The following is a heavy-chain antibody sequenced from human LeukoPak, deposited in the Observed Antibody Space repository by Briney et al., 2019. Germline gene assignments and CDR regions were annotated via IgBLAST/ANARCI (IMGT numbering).Heavy chain of an antibody. CDR1: GFTFSSYS. Sequence: GGSLRLSCAASGFTFSSYSMNWVRQAPGKGLEWVSYISSESYTIYDADSVKGRFTISRDNAKNLLYLQMNSLRAEDTAVYYCARDQGVAGYVIGNWGQGTLVSVSS. D-gene: IGHD6-19*01. CDR3: ARDQGVAGYVIGN. J-gene: IGHJ4*02. V-gene: IGHV3-48*04. CDR2: ISSESYTI.